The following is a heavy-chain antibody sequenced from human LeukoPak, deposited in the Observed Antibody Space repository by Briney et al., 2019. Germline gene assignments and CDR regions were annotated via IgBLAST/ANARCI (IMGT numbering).Heavy chain of an antibody. D-gene: IGHD3-10*02. V-gene: IGHV3-21*01. CDR3: AELGITMIGGV. CDR2: ISSSSSYI. CDR1: GFSFSFYR. J-gene: IGHJ6*04. Sequence: PGGSLRLSCAASGFSFSFYRMDWVRQAPGKGLEWVSSISSSSSYIYYADSVKGRFTISRDNAKNSLYLQMNSLRAEDTAVYYCAELGITMIGGVWGKGTTVTISS.